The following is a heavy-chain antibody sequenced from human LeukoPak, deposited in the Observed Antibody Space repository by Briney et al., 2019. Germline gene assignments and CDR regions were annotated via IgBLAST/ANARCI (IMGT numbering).Heavy chain of an antibody. CDR2: INPSGGST. D-gene: IGHD3-22*01. V-gene: IGHV1-46*01. CDR1: GYTFTSFH. CDR3: ARGYYDSSGPPFYYYYGMDV. J-gene: IGHJ6*02. Sequence: ASVKVSCKASGYTFTSFHMYWVRQAPGQGLEWMGIINPSGGSTSYAQKFQGRVTMTRDTSTSTVYMELSSLRSEDTAVYYCARGYYDSSGPPFYYYYGMDVWGQGTTVTVSS.